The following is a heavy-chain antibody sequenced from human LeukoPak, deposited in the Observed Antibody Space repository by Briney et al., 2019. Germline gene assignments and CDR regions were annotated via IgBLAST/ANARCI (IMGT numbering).Heavy chain of an antibody. V-gene: IGHV4-61*08. CDR3: ARKPTTVTSWFDP. Sequence: SETLSLTCTVSGGSISSGDYYWSWIRQPPGKGLEWIGYIYYSGSTNYNPSLKSRVTISVDTSKNQFSLKLSSVTATDTAVYYCARKPTTVTSWFDPWGQGTLVTVSS. CDR1: GGSISSGDYY. J-gene: IGHJ5*02. D-gene: IGHD4-17*01. CDR2: IYYSGST.